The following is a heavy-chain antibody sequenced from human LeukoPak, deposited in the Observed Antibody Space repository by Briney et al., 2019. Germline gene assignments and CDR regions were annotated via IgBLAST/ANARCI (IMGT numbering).Heavy chain of an antibody. J-gene: IGHJ4*02. V-gene: IGHV1-46*01. D-gene: IGHD3-22*01. CDR1: GYTFTGYY. Sequence: AASVKVSCKASGYTFTGYYMHWVRQAPGQGLEWMGMINPSGGSTNYAQKFQDRVTMTRDTSTSTVYMELSSLGSEDTAVYYCARGLGAYSSLNWGQGTLVTVSS. CDR2: INPSGGST. CDR3: ARGLGAYSSLN.